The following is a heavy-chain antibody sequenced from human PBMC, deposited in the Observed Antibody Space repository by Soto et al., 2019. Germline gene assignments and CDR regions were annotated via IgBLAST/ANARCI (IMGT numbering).Heavy chain of an antibody. CDR2: IIPIFGTA. CDR1: GGTFSSYA. CDR3: ARAVASGSHMGS. D-gene: IGHD3-22*01. V-gene: IGHV1-69*01. J-gene: IGHJ5*02. Sequence: QVQLVQSGAEVKKPGSSVKVSCKASGGTFSSYAISWVRQAPGQGLEWMGGIIPIFGTANYAQKFQGRVTITEDESTSTEYMELSSLRFVDTAVYYCARAVASGSHMGSWCQGTLVTVPS.